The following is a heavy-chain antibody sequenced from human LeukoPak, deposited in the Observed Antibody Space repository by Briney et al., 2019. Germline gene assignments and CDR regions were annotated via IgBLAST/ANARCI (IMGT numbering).Heavy chain of an antibody. CDR2: IHHSEST. Sequence: SETLSLTCAVSGGSISNNNWWSWVRQPPGKGLEWIREIHHSESTKYNPSLKSRVTISVDKPKNHFSLKLRSVTAADTAVYYCARGRAAVTVTSYYYHGMDVWGQGTTVTVSS. V-gene: IGHV4-4*02. J-gene: IGHJ6*02. D-gene: IGHD4-11*01. CDR1: GGSISNNNW. CDR3: ARGRAAVTVTSYYYHGMDV.